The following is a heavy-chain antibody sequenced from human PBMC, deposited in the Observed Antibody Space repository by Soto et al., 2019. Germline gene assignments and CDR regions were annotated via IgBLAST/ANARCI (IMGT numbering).Heavy chain of an antibody. CDR3: ARGACYNDISCYFHN. Sequence: SETLSLTCTVSGGSISSYYWSWIRQPPGKGLEWIAYIYYSGSTEYNPSLKSRVTISVDTSKNQFSLKLSSVTAADTAVYYCARGACYNDISCYFHNGGQGTL. CDR2: IYYSGST. D-gene: IGHD3-22*01. J-gene: IGHJ4*02. CDR1: GGSISSYY. V-gene: IGHV4-59*08.